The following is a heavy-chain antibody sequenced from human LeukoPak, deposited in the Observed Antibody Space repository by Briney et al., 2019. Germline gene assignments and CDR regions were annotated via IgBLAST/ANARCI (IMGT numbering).Heavy chain of an antibody. V-gene: IGHV1-46*01. CDR1: GYTFTNYY. Sequence: ASVKVSCKASGYTFTNYYMHWVRQAPGQGLEWMGIINPSGGGTSYAQKFQGRLTMTRDTSTTTVYMELSSLRSEDTAMYYCAREIGPRQLHLWGSAFDYWGQGTLDTVSS. D-gene: IGHD5-18*01. CDR2: INPSGGGT. J-gene: IGHJ4*02. CDR3: AREIGPRQLHLWGSAFDY.